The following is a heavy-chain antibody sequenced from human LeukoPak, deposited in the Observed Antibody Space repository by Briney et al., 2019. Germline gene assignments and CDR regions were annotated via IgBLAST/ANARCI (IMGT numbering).Heavy chain of an antibody. Sequence: GGSLRLSCAASGFTFSSYWMNWVRQAPGKGLEWVSSISSSSSYIYYADSVKGRFTISRDNAKNSLYLQMNSLRAEDTAVYYCAREPYSNYYYYYGMDVWGQGTTVTVSS. D-gene: IGHD4-4*01. J-gene: IGHJ6*02. V-gene: IGHV3-21*01. CDR2: ISSSSSYI. CDR3: AREPYSNYYYYYGMDV. CDR1: GFTFSSYW.